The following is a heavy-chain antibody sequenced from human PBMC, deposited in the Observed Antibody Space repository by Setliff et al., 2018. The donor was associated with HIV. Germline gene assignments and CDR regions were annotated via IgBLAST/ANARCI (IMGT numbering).Heavy chain of an antibody. D-gene: IGHD3-10*01. J-gene: IGHJ5*02. CDR3: ATYADRESNRFDP. CDR2: IYYSGST. Sequence: PSETLSLTCTVSGYSISSTNWWGWLRQPPGKGLEWIGYIYYSGSTYYNPSLKSRVTISVDTSKNQFSLKLSSVTAADTAVYYCATYADRESNRFDPWGQGILVTVSS. CDR1: GYSISSTNW. V-gene: IGHV4-28*01.